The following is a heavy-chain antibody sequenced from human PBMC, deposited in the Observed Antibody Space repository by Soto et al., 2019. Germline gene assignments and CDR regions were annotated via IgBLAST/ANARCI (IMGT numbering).Heavy chain of an antibody. J-gene: IGHJ4*02. D-gene: IGHD1-26*01. CDR3: VRNPRKIESSVGPRTFDY. V-gene: IGHV5-51*01. CDR1: GYIYTNYW. Sequence: PGESLKISFEPSGYIYTNYWIGGVRQMPGKGLEWMGIRYPGDSDTRDSPSFQDQVSMSVGKSIGTAYLQWRSLKASDTAMYYCVRNPRKIESSVGPRTFDYWGQGTLVTVS. CDR2: RYPGDSDT.